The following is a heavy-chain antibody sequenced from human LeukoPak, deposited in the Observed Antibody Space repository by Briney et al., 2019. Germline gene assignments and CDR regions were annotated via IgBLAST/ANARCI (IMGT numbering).Heavy chain of an antibody. CDR2: ISGSGGST. CDR3: AKDDAWLRFGE. D-gene: IGHD3-10*01. Sequence: PGGTLRLSCAASGFTFSGYGMSWVRQAPGKGLEWVSAISGSGGSTYYADSVKGRFTISRDNSKNTLYLEVISLTAADTAVYYCAKDDAWLRFGEWSQGTLVTVSS. CDR1: GFTFSGYG. V-gene: IGHV3-23*01. J-gene: IGHJ4*02.